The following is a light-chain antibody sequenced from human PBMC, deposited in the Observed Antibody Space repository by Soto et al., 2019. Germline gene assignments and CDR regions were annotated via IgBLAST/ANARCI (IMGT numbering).Light chain of an antibody. J-gene: IGLJ3*02. Sequence: QSALTQPASVSGSPGQSITISCSGTSRDIGAYDYVSWYQQHPDKAPKLIIYAVTDRPSGVSDRFSGSKSGNTASLTISGLQADDEGHYYCSSSTTSSTLLFGGGTKLTVL. V-gene: IGLV2-14*01. CDR3: SSSTTSSTLL. CDR2: AVT. CDR1: SRDIGAYDY.